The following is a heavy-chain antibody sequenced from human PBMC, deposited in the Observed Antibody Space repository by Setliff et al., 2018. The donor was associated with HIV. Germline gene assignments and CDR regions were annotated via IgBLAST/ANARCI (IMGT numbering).Heavy chain of an antibody. CDR3: ARVARMHPFDP. J-gene: IGHJ5*02. CDR1: GGSISSHY. CDR2: IYYNGGT. V-gene: IGHV4-59*11. Sequence: SETLSLTCTVSGGSISSHYWSWIRQPPGKGLEWIGLIYYNGGTNYNSSLESRVTISVDRSKNQFSLKLASVTAADTAVYYCARVARMHPFDPWGRGALVTVSS.